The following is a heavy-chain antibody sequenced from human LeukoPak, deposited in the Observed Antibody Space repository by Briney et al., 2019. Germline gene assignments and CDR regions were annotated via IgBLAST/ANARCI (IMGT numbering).Heavy chain of an antibody. D-gene: IGHD3-22*01. CDR3: ARLSPPPDYYGGGGYYFLGY. CDR2: MNPNTGNT. Sequence: GASVKVSCKASRYTFTSYDINWVRQAPGQGLEWMGWMNPNTGNTGYAQKFQGRVTMTRDTSINTAYLELRSLRSDDTAIYYCARLSPPPDYYGGGGYYFLGYWGQGTLVTVSS. V-gene: IGHV1-8*01. J-gene: IGHJ4*02. CDR1: RYTFTSYD.